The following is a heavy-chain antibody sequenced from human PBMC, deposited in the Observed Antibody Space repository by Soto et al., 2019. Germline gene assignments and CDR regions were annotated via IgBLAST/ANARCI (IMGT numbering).Heavy chain of an antibody. Sequence: GGSLRLSCAASGFTFSSYSMNWVRQAPGKGLEWVSSISSSSSYIYYADSVKGRFTISRDNAKNPLYLQMNSLRAEDTAVYYCARDQLDFWNAFDIWGQGTMVTVSS. CDR1: GFTFSSYS. CDR3: ARDQLDFWNAFDI. D-gene: IGHD3-3*01. CDR2: ISSSSSYI. V-gene: IGHV3-21*01. J-gene: IGHJ3*02.